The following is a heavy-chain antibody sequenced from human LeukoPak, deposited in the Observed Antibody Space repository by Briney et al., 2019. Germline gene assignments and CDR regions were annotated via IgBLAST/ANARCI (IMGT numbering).Heavy chain of an antibody. Sequence: PSETLSLTCTVSAYSISSGYYWGWIRQSPGKGLEWIGSIFHGGSTNYNPSLKSRVTISVDTSKNQFSLKLSSVTAADTAVYYCARGRYDFSWFDPWGQGTLVTVSS. CDR2: IFHGGST. V-gene: IGHV4-38-2*02. J-gene: IGHJ5*02. CDR1: AYSISSGYY. CDR3: ARGRYDFSWFDP. D-gene: IGHD3-3*01.